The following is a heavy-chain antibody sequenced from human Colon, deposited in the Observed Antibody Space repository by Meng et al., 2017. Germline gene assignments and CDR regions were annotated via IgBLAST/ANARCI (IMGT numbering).Heavy chain of an antibody. CDR1: GFTFSRYW. D-gene: IGHD6-19*01. Sequence: GESLKISCAASGFTFSRYWMHWVRQAPGKGPVWVSRINTDGSNTAYADSVKGRFTISRDNAKDTLYLQMNSLRAEDTAVYYCGRGIGITVAGSMDYWGQGNLVTVSS. CDR3: GRGIGITVAGSMDY. CDR2: INTDGSNT. V-gene: IGHV3-74*01. J-gene: IGHJ4*02.